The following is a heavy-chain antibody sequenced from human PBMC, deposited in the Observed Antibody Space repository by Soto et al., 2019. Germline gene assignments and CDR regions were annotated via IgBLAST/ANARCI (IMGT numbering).Heavy chain of an antibody. D-gene: IGHD6-19*01. J-gene: IGHJ4*02. CDR1: DYSISSGYY. Sequence: SETLSLTCAVSDYSISSGYYWGWIRQPPGKGLEWIGNIYYSGSTSYNPSLKSRVTISGDTSKNQLSLKLSSVTAADTAGDYCARETGRGWYYFDYWGQGTLVTVSS. V-gene: IGHV4-38-2*02. CDR2: IYYSGST. CDR3: ARETGRGWYYFDY.